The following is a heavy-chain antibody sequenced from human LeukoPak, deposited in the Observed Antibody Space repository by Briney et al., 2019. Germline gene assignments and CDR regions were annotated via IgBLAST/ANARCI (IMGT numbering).Heavy chain of an antibody. CDR2: IIPIFGTA. CDR3: ARDRGSSGYSVFYYYYGMDV. D-gene: IGHD3-22*01. CDR1: GYTFTSYY. V-gene: IGHV1-69*13. Sequence: SVKVSCKASGYTFTSYYMHWVRQAPGQGLEWMGGIIPIFGTANYAQKFQGRVTITADESTSTAYMELSSLRSEDTAVYYCARDRGSSGYSVFYYYYGMDVWGQGTTVTVSS. J-gene: IGHJ6*02.